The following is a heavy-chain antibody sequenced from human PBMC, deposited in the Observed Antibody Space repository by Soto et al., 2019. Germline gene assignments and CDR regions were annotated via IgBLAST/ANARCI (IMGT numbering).Heavy chain of an antibody. CDR1: GFTFRSYA. CDR2: ISGSGGST. V-gene: IGHV3-23*01. CDR3: AKSPAATQGIIDS. Sequence: GGSLRLSCAASGFTFRSYAMNWVRQAPGKGLQWVSGISGSGGSTYYADSVKGRFTISRDNSKNTQYLQMNSLRAEDTAVYYCAKSPAATQGIIDSWGHGTLVTVSS. J-gene: IGHJ5*01. D-gene: IGHD2-2*01.